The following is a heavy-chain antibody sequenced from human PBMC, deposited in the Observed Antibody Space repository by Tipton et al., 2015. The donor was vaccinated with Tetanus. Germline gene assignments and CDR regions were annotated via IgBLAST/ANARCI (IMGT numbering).Heavy chain of an antibody. J-gene: IGHJ2*01. D-gene: IGHD6-6*01. CDR2: ISSSGSTI. CDR3: ARVWGRGQLVTKPNWYFDL. V-gene: IGHV3-11*01. CDR1: GFTFSDYY. Sequence: SLRLSCAASGFTFSDYYMSWIRQAPGKGLEWVSYISSSGSTIYYADSVKGRFTISRDNAKNSLSLQVNSLRAEDTAVYYCARVWGRGQLVTKPNWYFDLWGRGTLVTVS.